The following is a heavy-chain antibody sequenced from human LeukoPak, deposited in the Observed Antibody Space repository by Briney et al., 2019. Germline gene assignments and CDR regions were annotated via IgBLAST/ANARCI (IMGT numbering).Heavy chain of an antibody. CDR2: ISGSGGST. CDR1: GFTFSSYA. J-gene: IGHJ4*02. D-gene: IGHD6-19*01. V-gene: IGHV3-23*01. Sequence: PGGSLRLSCAASGFTFSSYAMSWVRQAPGKGLERVSAISGSGGSTYYADSVKGRFTISRDNSKNTLYLQMNSLRAEDTAVYYCAKGSRIAVAGPPDYWGQGTLVTVSS. CDR3: AKGSRIAVAGPPDY.